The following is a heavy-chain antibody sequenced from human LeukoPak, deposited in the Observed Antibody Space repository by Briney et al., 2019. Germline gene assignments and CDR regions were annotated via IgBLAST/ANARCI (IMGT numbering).Heavy chain of an antibody. CDR1: GFSFSSYG. D-gene: IGHD3-9*01. CDR2: IIGGGSST. CDR3: AKDPTSVGGRHDWLLDS. J-gene: IGHJ5*02. V-gene: IGHV3-23*01. Sequence: PGGSLRLSCTASGFSFSSYGMSWVRQAPGKGLEWVSSIIGGGSSTYYADSVKGRFTISRDNSKNTLYLQMNYLRAEDTAVYYCAKDPTSVGGRHDWLLDSWGQGTLVTVSS.